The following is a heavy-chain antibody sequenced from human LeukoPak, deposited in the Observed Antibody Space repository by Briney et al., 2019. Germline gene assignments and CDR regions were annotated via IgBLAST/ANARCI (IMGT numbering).Heavy chain of an antibody. CDR1: RSTFTSYD. D-gene: IGHD3-22*01. CDR3: AAYYYDSSGYSVDAFDI. Sequence: ASVKVSCKASRSTFTSYDINWVRQATGQGREWMGWMNPNSGNTGYAQKFQGRVTMTWNTSISTAYVELSSLRSDDTAVYYCAAYYYDSSGYSVDAFDIWGQGTMVTVS. J-gene: IGHJ3*02. V-gene: IGHV1-8*01. CDR2: MNPNSGNT.